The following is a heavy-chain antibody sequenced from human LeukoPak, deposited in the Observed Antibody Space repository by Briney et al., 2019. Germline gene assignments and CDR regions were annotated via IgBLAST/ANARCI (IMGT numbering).Heavy chain of an antibody. J-gene: IGHJ5*02. D-gene: IGHD4/OR15-4a*01. CDR2: INPKSGGT. CDR3: ARAYEYGWFDP. V-gene: IGHV1-2*02. CDR1: GYTFTDYY. Sequence: ASVKVSCKASGYTFTDYYLHWVRQAPGQGLEWMGWINPKSGGTNYAQKFQGRVTMTRETSISTGNMGLSSLRSDDTAVYYCARAYEYGWFDPWGQGTLVTVSS.